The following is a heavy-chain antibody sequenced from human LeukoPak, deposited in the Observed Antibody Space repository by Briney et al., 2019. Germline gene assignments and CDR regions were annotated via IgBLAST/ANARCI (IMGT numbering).Heavy chain of an antibody. Sequence: SETLSLTCAVYGGSFSSYYWSWIRQPPGKGLEWIGYIYYSGSTNYNPSLKSRVTISVDTSKNQFSLKLTSVTAADTAVYYCARHQRGHSDAFDIWGQGTVVNVSS. J-gene: IGHJ3*02. V-gene: IGHV4-59*01. D-gene: IGHD4-23*01. CDR1: GGSFSSYY. CDR2: IYYSGST. CDR3: ARHQRGHSDAFDI.